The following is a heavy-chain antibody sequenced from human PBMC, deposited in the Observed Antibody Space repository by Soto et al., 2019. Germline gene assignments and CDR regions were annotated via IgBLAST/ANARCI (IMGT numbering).Heavy chain of an antibody. D-gene: IGHD2-15*01. CDR2: ISAYNGNT. CDR3: AREGYTVSKPRTGMDV. Sequence: QVQLVQSGAEVKKPGASVKVSCKASGYTFTSYGISWVRQAPGQGLEWMGWISAYNGNTNYAQKLQGRVTKTTGTPTTXAYMELRSLRSDDTAVYYCAREGYTVSKPRTGMDVWGQGTTVTVSS. V-gene: IGHV1-18*01. J-gene: IGHJ6*02. CDR1: GYTFTSYG.